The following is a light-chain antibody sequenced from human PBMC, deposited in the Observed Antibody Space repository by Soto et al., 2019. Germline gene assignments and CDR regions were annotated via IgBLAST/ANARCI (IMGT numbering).Light chain of an antibody. CDR2: GAS. V-gene: IGKV3-20*01. J-gene: IGKJ3*01. CDR1: QSVNSNY. CDR3: QHYDNSPL. Sequence: EIVLTQSPGTLSLSPGERATLSCRASQSVNSNYLVWYQQKPGQAPRLLIYGASTRAAGITDRFSGSGSGTEFTLTISRLEPEDFAVYYCQHYDNSPLFGPGIKVDIK.